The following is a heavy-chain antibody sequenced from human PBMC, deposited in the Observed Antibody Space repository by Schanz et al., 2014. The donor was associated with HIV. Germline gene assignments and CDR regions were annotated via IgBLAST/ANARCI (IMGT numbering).Heavy chain of an antibody. D-gene: IGHD4-17*01. CDR1: EFTFSSYW. V-gene: IGHV3-7*01. Sequence: EVQLVESEGGLVQPGGSLRLSCAASEFTFSSYWMSWVRQAPGKGLEWVANIKQDGSEKYYVDSVKGRFTISRDNAKNSLYLQMNSLRAEDTAVYYCAREWATVTTLGDWGQGTLVTVSS. J-gene: IGHJ4*02. CDR3: AREWATVTTLGD. CDR2: IKQDGSEK.